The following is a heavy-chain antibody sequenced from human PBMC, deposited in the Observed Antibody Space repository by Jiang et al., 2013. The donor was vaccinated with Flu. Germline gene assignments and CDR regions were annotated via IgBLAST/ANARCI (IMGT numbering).Heavy chain of an antibody. V-gene: IGHV3-15*07. D-gene: IGHD4-11*01. CDR2: IKSKTDGGTA. CDR1: GFTFSKAW. CDR3: FPHDNSNYGWA. J-gene: IGHJ5*02. Sequence: QLVESGGGLVKPGGSLRLSCAASGFTFSKAWMNWVRQAPGEGLEWVGRIKSKTDGGTADHAAPVKDRFTISRDDSKHTVYLQMNSLKTEDTAVYYCFPHDNSNYGWAWGQGTLVTVSS.